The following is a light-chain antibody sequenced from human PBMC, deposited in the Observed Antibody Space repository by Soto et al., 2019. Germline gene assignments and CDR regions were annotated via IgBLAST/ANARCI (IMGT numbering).Light chain of an antibody. CDR2: EVS. J-gene: IGLJ2*01. V-gene: IGLV2-14*01. CDR3: QSYDSSLSGWVV. CDR1: SSDVGGYNY. Sequence: QSALTQPASVSGSPGQSITISCTGTSSDVGGYNYVSWYQQHPGKAPKLMIYEVSNRPSGVSNRFSGSKSGTSASLAITGLQAEDEADYYCQSYDSSLSGWVVFGGGTKLTVL.